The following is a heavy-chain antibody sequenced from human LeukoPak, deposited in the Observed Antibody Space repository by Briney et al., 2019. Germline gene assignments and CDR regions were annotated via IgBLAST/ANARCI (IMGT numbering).Heavy chain of an antibody. CDR3: AREAVSSGAFAI. V-gene: IGHV4-30-4*08. Sequence: SQTLSLTCTVSGGSISGGDYYWGWIRQPRGKGLGCIAYIYYSGSTYYNPSLKSRVAISLDTSKNQFSLKLSSVTAADTAVYYCAREAVSSGAFAIWGQGTMVTVSA. CDR1: GGSISGGDYY. J-gene: IGHJ3*02. CDR2: IYYSGST. D-gene: IGHD2-8*01.